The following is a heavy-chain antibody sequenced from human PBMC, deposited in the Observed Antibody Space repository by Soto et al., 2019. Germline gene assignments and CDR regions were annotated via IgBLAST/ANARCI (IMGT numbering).Heavy chain of an antibody. CDR1: GGSIRSGEYY. CDR3: AREKGDYDFDD. V-gene: IGHV4-30-4*01. J-gene: IGHJ4*02. CDR2: IYYSGTT. D-gene: IGHD4-17*01. Sequence: PSETLSLSCTVSGGSIRSGEYYWSWIRQPPGEGLEWIGNIYYSGTTYNNPSLKSRVTISVDTSNNQFSLKLSSVTAADTAVEDGAREKGDYDFDDWGKGTLVTVYS.